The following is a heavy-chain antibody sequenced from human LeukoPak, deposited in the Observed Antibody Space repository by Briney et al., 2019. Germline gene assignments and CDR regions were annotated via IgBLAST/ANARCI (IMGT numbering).Heavy chain of an antibody. CDR3: AREQRITMVRGFTTTYYFDY. Sequence: HGSSLRLSCAASGFTFSSYGMHWVRQAPGKGLEWVAVIWYDGSNKYYAESAKGRVTISRYNYKNPLYRQMNSLRAEDTAVYYCAREQRITMVRGFTTTYYFDYWGQGALVTVSS. CDR2: IWYDGSNK. D-gene: IGHD3-10*01. CDR1: GFTFSSYG. J-gene: IGHJ4*02. V-gene: IGHV3-33*01.